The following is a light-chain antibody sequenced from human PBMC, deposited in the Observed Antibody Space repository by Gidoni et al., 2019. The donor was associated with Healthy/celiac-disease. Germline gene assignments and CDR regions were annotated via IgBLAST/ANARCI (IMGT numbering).Light chain of an antibody. CDR3: QQSDSTPLT. J-gene: IGKJ4*01. V-gene: IGKV1-39*01. CDR2: AAS. CDR1: QTISGY. Sequence: IQITQSPSSLSASVGDRVTITCRATQTISGYLNWYQQKPGKAPKLLIYAASSLQSGVPSRFSGSGSGTDFTLTISSLQPEDFATYYCQQSDSTPLTFXGXTKVEIK.